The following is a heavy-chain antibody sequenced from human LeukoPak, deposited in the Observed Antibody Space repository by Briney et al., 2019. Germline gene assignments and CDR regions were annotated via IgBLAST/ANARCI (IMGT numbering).Heavy chain of an antibody. CDR2: IIPIFGTA. D-gene: IGHD3/OR15-3a*01. CDR1: GGTFSSYA. CDR3: ATPSPALWTGPTYGMDV. V-gene: IGHV1-69*06. J-gene: IGHJ6*04. Sequence: GASVKVSCKASGGTFSSYAISWVRQAPGQGLEWMGGIIPIFGTANYAQKFQGRVTITADKSTSTAYMELSSLRSEDTAVYYCATPSPALWTGPTYGMDVWGKGTTVTVSS.